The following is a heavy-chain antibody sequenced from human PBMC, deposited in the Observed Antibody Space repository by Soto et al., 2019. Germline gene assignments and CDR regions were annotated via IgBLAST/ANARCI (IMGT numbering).Heavy chain of an antibody. D-gene: IGHD5-12*01. CDR2: IIPILGIA. CDR1: GGTFSSYT. V-gene: IGHV1-69*02. J-gene: IGHJ5*02. CDR3: AHPGPHSGYDT. Sequence: SVKVSCTASGGTFSSYTISWVRQAPGQGLEWMGRIIPILGIANYAQKFQGRVTITADKSTSTAYMELSSLRSEDTAVYYRAHPGPHSGYDTWGQGTLVTVSS.